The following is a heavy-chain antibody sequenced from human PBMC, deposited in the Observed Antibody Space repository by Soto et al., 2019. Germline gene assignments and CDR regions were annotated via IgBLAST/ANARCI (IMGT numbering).Heavy chain of an antibody. CDR3: ARQGVDWFDP. CDR1: GYSFTSYW. D-gene: IGHD2-21*01. V-gene: IGHV5-10-1*01. Sequence: GESLKISCKGSGYSFTSYWISWVRQMPGKGLEWMGRIDPSDSYTNYSPSFQGHVTISADKSISTAYLQWGSLKASDTAMYYCARQGVDWFDPWGQGTLVTVSS. CDR2: IDPSDSYT. J-gene: IGHJ5*02.